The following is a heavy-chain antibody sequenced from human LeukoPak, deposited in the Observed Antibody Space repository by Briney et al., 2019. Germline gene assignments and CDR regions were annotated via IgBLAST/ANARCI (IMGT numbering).Heavy chain of an antibody. CDR2: INPNSGGT. CDR3: ARDSGYYYDSSGYAADY. CDR1: GYTFTGYY. D-gene: IGHD3-22*01. V-gene: IGHV1-2*02. J-gene: IGHJ4*02. Sequence: ASVKVSCKASGYTFTGYYMHWVRQAPGQGLEWMGWINPNSGGTNYAQKFQGRVTMTRDTSISTAYMELSRLRSDDTAVYYCARDSGYYYDSSGYAADYWGQGTLVTVSS.